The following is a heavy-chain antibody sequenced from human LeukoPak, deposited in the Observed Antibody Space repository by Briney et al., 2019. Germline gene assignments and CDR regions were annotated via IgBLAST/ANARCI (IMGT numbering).Heavy chain of an antibody. V-gene: IGHV1-18*01. D-gene: IGHD3-10*01. CDR3: AREGRGVRGVDY. Sequence: ASVKVSCKASGYTFTNYGISWVRQAPGQGLEWMGWISAYNGYTDYAQKLQFRVTMTTDTSTSTAYMELRSLRSDDTAVYYCAREGRGVRGVDYWGQGTLVTVSS. CDR1: GYTFTNYG. CDR2: ISAYNGYT. J-gene: IGHJ4*02.